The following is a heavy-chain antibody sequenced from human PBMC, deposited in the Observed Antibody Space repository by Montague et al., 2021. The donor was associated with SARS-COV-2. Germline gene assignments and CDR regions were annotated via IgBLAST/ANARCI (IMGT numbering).Heavy chain of an antibody. D-gene: IGHD3-3*01. J-gene: IGHJ5*02. CDR2: IYYSGST. CDR1: GGSVSSYY. CDR3: AGAGGFSDYWSGYSSSAGFFDH. V-gene: IGHV4-59*02. Sequence: SETLSLTCTVSGGSVSSYYWSWIRQSPGKGLQWLGYIYYSGSTDYNPSLKSRVTMSVDTSKNQLSLRLNSVTTADTAVYFCAGAGGFSDYWSGYSSSAGFFDHWGQGILVTVSS.